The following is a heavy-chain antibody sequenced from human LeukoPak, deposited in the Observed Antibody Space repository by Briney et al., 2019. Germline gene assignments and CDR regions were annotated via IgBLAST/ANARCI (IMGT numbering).Heavy chain of an antibody. J-gene: IGHJ6*03. CDR3: ARRVVVVAATNHYYYYYMDV. CDR2: IYHSGST. CDR1: GYSISSGYY. D-gene: IGHD2-15*01. V-gene: IGHV4-38-2*02. Sequence: SETLSLTCTVSGYSISSGYYWGWIRQPPGKGLEWIGSIYHSGSTYYNPSLKSRVTISVDTSKDQFSLKLSSVTAADTAVYYCARRVVVVAATNHYYYYYMDVWGKGTTVTVSS.